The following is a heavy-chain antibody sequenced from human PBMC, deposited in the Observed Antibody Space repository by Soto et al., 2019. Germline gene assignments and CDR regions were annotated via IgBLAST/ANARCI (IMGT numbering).Heavy chain of an antibody. CDR1: GDTFDNFA. D-gene: IGHD4-17*01. Sequence: QVQLVQSGAEVQKPGSSVKVSCKASGDTFDNFAISWVRQAPGQGFEWMGVIIPIFGSPDYAQKFKGRVTIIPDMSTKTVFMELSSLTSEDTAVYYCARYPLRVTLETTQRYHFYGMDVWGQGTTVTVSS. CDR3: ARYPLRVTLETTQRYHFYGMDV. V-gene: IGHV1-69*14. J-gene: IGHJ6*02. CDR2: IIPIFGSP.